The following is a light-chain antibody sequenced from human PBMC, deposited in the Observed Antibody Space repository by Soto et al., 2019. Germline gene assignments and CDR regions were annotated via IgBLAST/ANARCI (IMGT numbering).Light chain of an antibody. V-gene: IGKV3-15*01. CDR2: GAS. J-gene: IGKJ1*01. CDR3: QRYNNWPET. CDR1: QSVSSN. Sequence: EIVMTQSPATLSVSPGERATLSCRAIQSVSSNLAWYQQKPGQAPRLLIYGASTRATGIRARFIGSGSGTEFTLSICILQSEDFAVYYGQRYNNWPETFGQGTKGDIK.